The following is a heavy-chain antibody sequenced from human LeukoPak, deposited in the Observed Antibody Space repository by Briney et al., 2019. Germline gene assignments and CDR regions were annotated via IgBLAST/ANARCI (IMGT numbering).Heavy chain of an antibody. CDR1: GGTFSSYA. J-gene: IGHJ6*02. CDR2: IIPIFGTA. V-gene: IGHV1-69*13. D-gene: IGHD2-21*02. Sequence: SVKVSCKASGGTFSSYAISWVRQAPGQGLEWMGGIIPIFGTANYAQKFQGRVTITADESTSTAYMELSSLRSEDTAVYYCARGVVTAIRYYYYGMDVWGQGTTVTVSS. CDR3: ARGVVTAIRYYYYGMDV.